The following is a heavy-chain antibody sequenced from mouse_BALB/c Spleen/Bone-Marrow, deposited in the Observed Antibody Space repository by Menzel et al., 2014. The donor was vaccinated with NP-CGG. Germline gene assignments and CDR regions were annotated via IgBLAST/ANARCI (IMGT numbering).Heavy chain of an antibody. CDR1: GFTFSSFG. V-gene: IGHV5-17*02. J-gene: IGHJ4*01. D-gene: IGHD1-2*01. Sequence: EVHLVESGGGLVQPGGSRKLSCAASGFTFSSFGMHWVRQAPEKGLEWVAYISGGSSIIYYADTVKGRFTTSRDNPKNTLFLQMTSLRSEDTAIYYCARKDYFGYAAMDYWGQGTSVTVSS. CDR3: ARKDYFGYAAMDY. CDR2: ISGGSSII.